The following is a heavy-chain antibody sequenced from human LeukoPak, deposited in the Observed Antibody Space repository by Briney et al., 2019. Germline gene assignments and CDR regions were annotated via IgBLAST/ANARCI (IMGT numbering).Heavy chain of an antibody. CDR3: ATDILTGPDAFDI. Sequence: GGSLRLSCAASGFTFSSYSMNWVRQAPGKGLEWVSSISTSSSYIYYADSVKGRFTISRDNAKNSLYLQMNSLRAEDTAVYYCATDILTGPDAFDIWGEGTMVTVSS. CDR1: GFTFSSYS. V-gene: IGHV3-21*01. J-gene: IGHJ3*02. D-gene: IGHD3-9*01. CDR2: ISTSSSYI.